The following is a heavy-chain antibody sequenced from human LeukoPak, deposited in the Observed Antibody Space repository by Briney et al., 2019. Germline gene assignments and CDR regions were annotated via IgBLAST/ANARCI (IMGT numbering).Heavy chain of an antibody. Sequence: PGGSLRLSCAASGFTVSNSYMSWVRQAPGKGLEWVSVIYSGGSTYYADSVKGRFTISRGNSKNTLYLQMNSLRAEDTAMYYCARRGNSGYSLDYWGQGTLSPSPQ. CDR3: ARRGNSGYSLDY. CDR2: IYSGGST. D-gene: IGHD3-22*01. J-gene: IGHJ4*02. V-gene: IGHV3-53*01. CDR1: GFTVSNSY.